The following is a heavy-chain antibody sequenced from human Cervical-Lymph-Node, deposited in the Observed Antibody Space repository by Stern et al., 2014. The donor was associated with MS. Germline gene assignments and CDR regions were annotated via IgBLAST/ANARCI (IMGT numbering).Heavy chain of an antibody. CDR1: GGSISSSSDY. Sequence: QVQLQESGPGLVKPSETLSLTCTVSGGSISSSSDYWGWIRQPPGKGLEWIGSIYYSGSTYYNPSLKSRVTISVDTSKNQFPLRLGSVTAADTAVYYCARRSYGSGSYYFDYWGQGTLVTVSS. J-gene: IGHJ4*02. CDR2: IYYSGST. V-gene: IGHV4-39*01. D-gene: IGHD3-10*01. CDR3: ARRSYGSGSYYFDY.